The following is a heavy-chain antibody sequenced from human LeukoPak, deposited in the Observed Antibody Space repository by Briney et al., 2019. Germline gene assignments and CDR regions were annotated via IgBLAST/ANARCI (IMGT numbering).Heavy chain of an antibody. CDR2: IKQDGSEK. V-gene: IGHV3-7*01. CDR3: ARDEVRGLYYYYYMDV. J-gene: IGHJ6*03. Sequence: GGSLRLSCAATGFTFSSYWMSWVRQAPGKGLEWVANIKQDGSEKYYVDSVKGRFTISRDNAKNSLYLQMNSLRAEDTAVYYCARDEVRGLYYYYYMDVWGKGTTVTVSS. D-gene: IGHD3-10*01. CDR1: GFTFSSYW.